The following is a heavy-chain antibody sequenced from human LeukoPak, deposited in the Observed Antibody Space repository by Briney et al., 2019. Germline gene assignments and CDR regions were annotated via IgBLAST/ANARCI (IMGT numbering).Heavy chain of an antibody. CDR2: IYTSGST. J-gene: IGHJ6*03. D-gene: IGHD3-10*01. CDR1: GGSISSGSYY. V-gene: IGHV4-61*02. Sequence: PSETLSLTCTVSGGSISSGSYYWSWIRQPAGKGLEWIGRIYTSGSTNYNPSLKSRVTISVDTSKNQFSLKLSSVTAADTAVYYYARRPDYYGSGSLGVRVGYYYYMDVWGKGTTVTISS. CDR3: ARRPDYYGSGSLGVRVGYYYYMDV.